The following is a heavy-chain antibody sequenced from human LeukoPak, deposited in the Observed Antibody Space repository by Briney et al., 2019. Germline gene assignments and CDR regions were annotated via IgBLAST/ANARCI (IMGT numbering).Heavy chain of an antibody. Sequence: GASVKVSCKVSGYTLTELSMHWVRQAPGKGLEWMGGFDPEDGETIYAQKFQGRVTITADKSTSTAYMELSSLRSEDTAVYYCARGPGGHIDYWGQGTLVTVSS. J-gene: IGHJ4*02. CDR3: ARGPGGHIDY. CDR2: FDPEDGET. V-gene: IGHV1-24*01. D-gene: IGHD2-21*01. CDR1: GYTLTELS.